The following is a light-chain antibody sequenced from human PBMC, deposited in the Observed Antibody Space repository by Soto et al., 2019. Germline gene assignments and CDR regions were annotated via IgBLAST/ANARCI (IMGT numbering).Light chain of an antibody. CDR3: CSSAPESTXV. CDR2: KGT. J-gene: IGLJ1*01. CDR1: SDDVGAYNS. V-gene: IGLV2-23*01. Sequence: QSVLAQPASVSGSPGQSITISCTGTSDDVGAYNSVSWYQQLPHKAPQVILYKGTQRPSGVSSRFSGSTSGNAASLTISGLQADDEADYFCCSSAPESTXVFGTGTKVNV.